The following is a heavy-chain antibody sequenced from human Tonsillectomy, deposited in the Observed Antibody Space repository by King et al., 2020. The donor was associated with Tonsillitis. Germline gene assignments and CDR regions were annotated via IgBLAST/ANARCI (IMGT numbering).Heavy chain of an antibody. V-gene: IGHV3-23*04. J-gene: IGHJ4*02. D-gene: IGHD5-24*01. Sequence: VQLVESGGGLVQPGGSLRLSCAASGFSFSSYAMYWVRQAPGKGLEWVSSISGSGSNTYYADSVKGRFTISRDISKNPLYLQMNSLRAEETAVYFCAKGIYPDGYSYDYFDYWGQGTLVTVSS. CDR3: AKGIYPDGYSYDYFDY. CDR2: ISGSGSNT. CDR1: GFSFSSYA.